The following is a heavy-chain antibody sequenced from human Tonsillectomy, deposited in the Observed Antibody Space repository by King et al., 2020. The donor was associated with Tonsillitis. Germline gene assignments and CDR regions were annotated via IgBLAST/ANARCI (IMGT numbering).Heavy chain of an antibody. CDR1: GGSISSGGYS. CDR2: NYYSGRT. CDR3: ARTTYHDCWSGLNWFDP. Sequence: QLQLQESGPGLVKPSQTLSLTCAVSGGSISSGGYSWSWIRQPPGKGLEWIGYNYYSGRTYYNPSLKSRVTISVDTSKNQFSLKLSSVTAADTAVYYCARTTYHDCWSGLNWFDPWGQGTLVTVSS. J-gene: IGHJ5*02. D-gene: IGHD3-3*01. V-gene: IGHV4-30-4*07.